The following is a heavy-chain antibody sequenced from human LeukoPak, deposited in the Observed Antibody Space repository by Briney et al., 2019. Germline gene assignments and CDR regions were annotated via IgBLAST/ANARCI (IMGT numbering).Heavy chain of an antibody. CDR3: ARVASSGWNFDY. J-gene: IGHJ4*02. D-gene: IGHD6-19*01. Sequence: GGSLTLSCAASGFTLSDYYMSGMPQAPGKGLEGGSYISSSSYTNYADSVQGRFTISRDNAKNSLYLQMNSLRAEDTAVYYCARVASSGWNFDYWGQGTLVTVSS. CDR1: GFTLSDYY. V-gene: IGHV3-11*06. CDR2: ISSSSYT.